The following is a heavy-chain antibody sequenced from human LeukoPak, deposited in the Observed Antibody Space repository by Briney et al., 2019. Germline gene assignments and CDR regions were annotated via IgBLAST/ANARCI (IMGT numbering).Heavy chain of an antibody. CDR2: IYYSGST. CDR1: GGSISSSSYY. V-gene: IGHV4-39*01. J-gene: IGHJ4*02. CDR3: ARPTTGGYSYAPPFDY. Sequence: SETLSLTCTVSGGSISSSSYYWGWIRQPPGKGLEWIGSIYYSGSTYYNPSLKSRVTISVDTSENQFSLKLSSVTGAHSAAYYWARPTTGGYSYAPPFDYWGQGTLVTVSS. D-gene: IGHD5-18*01.